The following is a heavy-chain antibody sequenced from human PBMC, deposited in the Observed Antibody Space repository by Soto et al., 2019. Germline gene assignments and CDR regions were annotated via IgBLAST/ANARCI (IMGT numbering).Heavy chain of an antibody. D-gene: IGHD2-21*02. CDR3: ARRAFCGGDCTARPQDYYGMDV. CDR2: IYPGNSDT. Sequence: GESLKISCKGSGYNFANYWIGWVRQMPGKGLEWMGIIYPGNSDTRYSPSFQGQVTISADTSISTAYLEWSSLKASDTAIYYCARRAFCGGDCTARPQDYYGMDVWGQGTAVTVSS. CDR1: GYNFANYW. J-gene: IGHJ6*02. V-gene: IGHV5-51*01.